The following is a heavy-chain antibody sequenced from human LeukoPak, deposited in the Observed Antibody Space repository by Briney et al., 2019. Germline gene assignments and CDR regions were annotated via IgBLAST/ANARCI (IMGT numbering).Heavy chain of an antibody. CDR2: IKSKTDGGTT. CDR3: TTEIGPAHYYDSSGYSWGAFDI. J-gene: IGHJ3*02. Sequence: GGSLRLSCAASGFTFSNAWMSWVRQAPGKGLEWVGLIKSKTDGGTTDYAAPVKGRFTISRDDSKNTLYLQMNSLKTEDTAVYYCTTEIGPAHYYDSSGYSWGAFDIWGQGTMVTVS. CDR1: GFTFSNAW. V-gene: IGHV3-15*01. D-gene: IGHD3-22*01.